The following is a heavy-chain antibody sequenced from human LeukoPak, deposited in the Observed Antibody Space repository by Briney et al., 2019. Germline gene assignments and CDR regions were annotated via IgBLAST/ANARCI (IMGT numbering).Heavy chain of an antibody. Sequence: ASVKVSCKASGYTFTSYGISWVRQAPGQGLEWMGWISAYNGYTKNAQKFHGRVTMTTDTSTSTANMELRSLRSDDTAVYYCARGQSNRLLWVGESLSNINPFDYWGQGTLVTVSS. V-gene: IGHV1-18*01. CDR2: ISAYNGYT. CDR1: GYTFTSYG. CDR3: ARGQSNRLLWVGESLSNINPFDY. D-gene: IGHD3-10*01. J-gene: IGHJ4*02.